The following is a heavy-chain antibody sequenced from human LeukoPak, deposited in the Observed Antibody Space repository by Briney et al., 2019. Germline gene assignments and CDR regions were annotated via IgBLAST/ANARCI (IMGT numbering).Heavy chain of an antibody. CDR3: ARAVAAPNYYFDY. Sequence: GGSLRLSCAASGFTFSSYWMSWVRQAPGKGLEWVANIKQDGSEKYYVDSVKGRFTVSRDNAKNSLYLQMNSLRAEDTAVYYCARAVAAPNYYFDYWGQGTLVTVSS. V-gene: IGHV3-7*01. CDR2: IKQDGSEK. J-gene: IGHJ4*02. CDR1: GFTFSSYW. D-gene: IGHD6-19*01.